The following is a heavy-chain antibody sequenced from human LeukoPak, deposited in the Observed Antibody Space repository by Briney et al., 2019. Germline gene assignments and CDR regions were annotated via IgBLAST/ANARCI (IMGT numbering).Heavy chain of an antibody. Sequence: ASVKVSCKASGYTFTSYGISWVRQAPGQGLEWMGWISAYNGNTNYAQKLQGRVTMTTDTSTSTAYMELRSLRSDDTAVYYCARDGSIVVVPAAIRTYCYYGMDVWGQGTTVTVSS. V-gene: IGHV1-18*01. CDR1: GYTFTSYG. D-gene: IGHD2-2*02. J-gene: IGHJ6*02. CDR3: ARDGSIVVVPAAIRTYCYYGMDV. CDR2: ISAYNGNT.